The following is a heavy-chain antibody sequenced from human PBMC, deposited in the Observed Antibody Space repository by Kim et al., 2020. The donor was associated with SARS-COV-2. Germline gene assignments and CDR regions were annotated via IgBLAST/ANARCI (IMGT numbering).Heavy chain of an antibody. CDR3: ARVDSGIYSGEHFQH. V-gene: IGHV4-39*01. J-gene: IGHJ1*01. CDR1: GGSISSGSYY. D-gene: IGHD1-26*01. Sequence: SETLSLTCTVSGGSISSGSYYWGWIRQPPGKGLEWIGCIYYNGNTYYNTSLKSRVAISVDTSKNQFSLKLSSVTAADTAVYYCARVDSGIYSGEHFQHWG. CDR2: IYYNGNT.